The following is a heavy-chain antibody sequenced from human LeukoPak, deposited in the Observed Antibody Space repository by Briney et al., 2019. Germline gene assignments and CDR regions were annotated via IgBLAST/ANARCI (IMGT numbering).Heavy chain of an antibody. CDR1: GYTFTSYA. J-gene: IGHJ4*02. Sequence: ASVKVSCKASGYTFTSYAMNWVRQAPGRGLEWMGWINTNTGNPTYAQGFTGRFVFSLDTSVSTAYLQISSLKAEDTAVYYCARDSPDYGDYVLDYWGQGTLVTVSS. V-gene: IGHV7-4-1*02. CDR2: INTNTGNP. D-gene: IGHD4-17*01. CDR3: ARDSPDYGDYVLDY.